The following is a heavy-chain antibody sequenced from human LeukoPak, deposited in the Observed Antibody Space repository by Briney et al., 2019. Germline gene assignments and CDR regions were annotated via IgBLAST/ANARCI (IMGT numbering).Heavy chain of an antibody. V-gene: IGHV4-38-2*01. CDR3: ARASRELDY. CDR2: IYHSGST. D-gene: IGHD3-10*01. J-gene: IGHJ4*02. CDR1: GGSFSGYY. Sequence: SETLSLTCAVYGGSFSGYYWGWVRQPPGKGLEWIWSIYHSGSTYYNPSLKSRVPISVDTSKNQFSLKLSSVTAADTAVYYCARASRELDYWGQGTLVTVSS.